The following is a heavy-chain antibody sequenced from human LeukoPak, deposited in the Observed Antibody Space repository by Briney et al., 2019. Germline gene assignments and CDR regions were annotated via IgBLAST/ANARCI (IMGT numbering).Heavy chain of an antibody. V-gene: IGHV3-21*05. J-gene: IGHJ4*02. D-gene: IGHD6-13*01. CDR2: ISSSSSYI. CDR1: GFTFSSYE. CDR3: ARVSPGYSSSWPRYFDY. Sequence: GGSLTLSCAASGFTFSSYEMNWVRQAPGKGLEWVSYISSSSSYIYYADSVKGRFTISRDNAKNSLYLQMNSLRAEDTAVYYCARVSPGYSSSWPRYFDYRGQGTLVTVSS.